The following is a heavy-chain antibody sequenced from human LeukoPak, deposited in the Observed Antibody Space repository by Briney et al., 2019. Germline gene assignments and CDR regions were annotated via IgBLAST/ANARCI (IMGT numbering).Heavy chain of an antibody. V-gene: IGHV1-24*01. Sequence: GASVKVSCKVSGHTLTELSIHWVRQAPGKGLEWMGGFDPEDGETIYAQKFQGRVTMTGDTSTDTAYMELRSLTSEDTAIYYCATPQWELHLFDYWGQGTLVTVSS. CDR3: ATPQWELHLFDY. CDR2: FDPEDGET. CDR1: GHTLTELS. D-gene: IGHD1-26*01. J-gene: IGHJ4*02.